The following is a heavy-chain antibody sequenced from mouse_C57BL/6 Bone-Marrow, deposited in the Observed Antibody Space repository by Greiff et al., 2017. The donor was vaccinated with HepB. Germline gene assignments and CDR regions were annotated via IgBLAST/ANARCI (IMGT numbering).Heavy chain of an antibody. Sequence: VQLQQSGPELVKPGASVKISRKASGYSFTDYNMNWVKQSNGKSLEWIGVINPNYGTTSYNQKFKGKATLTVDQSSSTAYMQLNSLTSEDSAVYYCAREGDYSNYEAWFAYWGQGTLVTVSA. CDR1: GYSFTDYN. CDR3: AREGDYSNYEAWFAY. CDR2: INPNYGTT. J-gene: IGHJ3*01. V-gene: IGHV1-39*01. D-gene: IGHD2-5*01.